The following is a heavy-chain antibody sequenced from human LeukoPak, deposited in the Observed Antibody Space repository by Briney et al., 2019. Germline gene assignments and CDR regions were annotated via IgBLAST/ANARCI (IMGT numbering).Heavy chain of an antibody. CDR2: ISYDGSNK. J-gene: IGHJ6*03. CDR3: AKGGYSYYYYYYMDV. D-gene: IGHD5-18*01. V-gene: IGHV3-30*18. Sequence: PGGSLRLSCAASGFTFSSYGMHWVRQAPGKGLEWVAVISYDGSNKYYADSVKGRFTISRDNSKNTLYLQMNSLRAEDTAVYYCAKGGYSYYYYYYMDVWGKGTTVTVSS. CDR1: GFTFSSYG.